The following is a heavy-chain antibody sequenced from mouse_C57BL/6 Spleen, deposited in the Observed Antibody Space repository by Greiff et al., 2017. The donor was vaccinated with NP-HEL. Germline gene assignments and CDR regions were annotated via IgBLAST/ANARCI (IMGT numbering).Heavy chain of an antibody. D-gene: IGHD2-1*01. Sequence: QVQLQQSGPELVKPGASVKISCKASGYAFSSSWMNWVKQRPGKGLEWIGRIYPGDGDTNYNGKFKGKATLTADKSSSTAYMQLSSLTSEDSAVYFCAGYGNSFAYWGQRTLVTVSA. V-gene: IGHV1-82*01. J-gene: IGHJ3*01. CDR3: AGYGNSFAY. CDR1: GYAFSSSW. CDR2: IYPGDGDT.